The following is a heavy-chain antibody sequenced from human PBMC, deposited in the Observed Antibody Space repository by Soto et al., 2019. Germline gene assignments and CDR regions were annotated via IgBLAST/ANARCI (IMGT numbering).Heavy chain of an antibody. J-gene: IGHJ4*02. Sequence: GGSLRLSVAASGFIFSRYSMSSVGQVPAKRLEWVSGFRTGGDDGTTYYADSVKGRFNISRDNSKNTLFLQMNSLRAEDTAIYYCAKKVNSAPGSQYFDYWGQGTLVTVSS. CDR3: AKKVNSAPGSQYFDY. D-gene: IGHD3-10*01. CDR2: FRTGGDDGTT. CDR1: GFIFSRYS. V-gene: IGHV3-23*01.